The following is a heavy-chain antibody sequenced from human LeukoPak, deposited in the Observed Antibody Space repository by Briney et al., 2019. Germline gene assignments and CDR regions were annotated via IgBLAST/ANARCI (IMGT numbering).Heavy chain of an antibody. D-gene: IGHD2-2*01. CDR2: ISSSSSYI. V-gene: IGHV3-21*01. J-gene: IGHJ6*03. CDR1: GFTFSSYS. CDR3: ARDATFLGYCSSTSCSTFYYYYYYMDV. Sequence: PGGSLRLSCAASGFTFSSYSMNWARQAPGKGLEWVSSISSSSSYIYYADSVKGRFTISRDNAKNSLYLQMNSLRAEDTAVYYCARDATFLGYCSSTSCSTFYYYYYYMDVWGKGTTVTVSS.